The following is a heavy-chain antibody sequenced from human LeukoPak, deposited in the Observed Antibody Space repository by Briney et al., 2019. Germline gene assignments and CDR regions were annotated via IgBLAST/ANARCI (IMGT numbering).Heavy chain of an antibody. CDR2: ISSSSSTI. CDR1: GFTFSSYS. CDR3: ARETSQKGAHYMDV. J-gene: IGHJ6*03. Sequence: GGSLRLSCAASGFTFSSYSMNWVRQTPGKGLEWVSYISSSSSTIYYADSVKGRFTISRDNAKNSLYLQMNSLRAEDTAVYYCARETSQKGAHYMDVWGKGTTVTTSS. D-gene: IGHD3-16*01. V-gene: IGHV3-48*01.